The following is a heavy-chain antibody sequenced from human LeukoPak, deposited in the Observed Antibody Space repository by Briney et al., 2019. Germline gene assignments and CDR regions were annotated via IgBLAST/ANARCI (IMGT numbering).Heavy chain of an antibody. CDR1: GFTFSTYG. CDR3: ANIGSSTFGSTGF. Sequence: PGGSLRLSCVASGFTFSTYGTIWVRQAPGKGPEWVSLVSNSGDTTNYADSVKGRFTISRDNSKNTLYLQMDSLRAEDTAAYYCANIGSSTFGSTGFWGQGTLVTVSS. CDR2: VSNSGDTT. J-gene: IGHJ4*02. D-gene: IGHD3-16*01. V-gene: IGHV3-23*01.